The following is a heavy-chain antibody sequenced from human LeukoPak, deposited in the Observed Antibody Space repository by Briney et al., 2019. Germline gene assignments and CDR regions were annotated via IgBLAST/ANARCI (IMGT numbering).Heavy chain of an antibody. CDR1: GFTVSSNY. Sequence: GGSLRLSCAASGFTVSSNYMSWVRQAPGKGLEWVSVIYSGGSTYYADSVKGRFTISRDNSKNTLYLQMNSLRAEDTAVYYCARDRVGPYYYDSSGWDYYYYMDVWGKGTTVTVSS. CDR3: ARDRVGPYYYDSSGWDYYYYMDV. V-gene: IGHV3-53*01. CDR2: IYSGGST. D-gene: IGHD3-22*01. J-gene: IGHJ6*03.